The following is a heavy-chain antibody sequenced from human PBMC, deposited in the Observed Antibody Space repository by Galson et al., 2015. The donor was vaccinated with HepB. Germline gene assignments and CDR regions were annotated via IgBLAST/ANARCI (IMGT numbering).Heavy chain of an antibody. Sequence: SLRLSCAASGFTFSSYGMHWVRQAPGKGLEWVAVIWYDGSNKYYADSVKGRFTISRDNSKNTLYLQMNSLRAEDTAVYYCARAPRITMVRGVIITCGGECGMDVWGQGTTVTVSS. J-gene: IGHJ6*02. D-gene: IGHD3-10*01. CDR2: IWYDGSNK. CDR3: ARAPRITMVRGVIITCGGECGMDV. CDR1: GFTFSSYG. V-gene: IGHV3-33*01.